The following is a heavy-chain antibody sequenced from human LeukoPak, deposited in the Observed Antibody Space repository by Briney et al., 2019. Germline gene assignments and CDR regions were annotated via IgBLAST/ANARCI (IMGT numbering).Heavy chain of an antibody. CDR1: GYTFTGYY. J-gene: IGHJ5*02. V-gene: IGHV1-2*02. CDR2: INPNSGGT. Sequence: ASVKVSCKASGYTFTGYYMHWVRQAPGQGLEWMGWINPNSGGTNYAQKFQGRVTMTRDTSISTAYMELRRLRSDDTAVYYCAREVGPLYDYVWGEFLYPRHWFDPWGQGTLVTVSS. D-gene: IGHD3-16*01. CDR3: AREVGPLYDYVWGEFLYPRHWFDP.